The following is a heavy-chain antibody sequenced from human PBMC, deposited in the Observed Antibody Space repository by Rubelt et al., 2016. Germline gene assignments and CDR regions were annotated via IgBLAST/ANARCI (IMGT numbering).Heavy chain of an antibody. CDR2: IYWDDDK. J-gene: IGHJ4*02. D-gene: IGHD6-19*01. V-gene: IGHV2-5*02. CDR3: AHKFNSGFDH. Sequence: QITLKESSPMLVKPTQTLPLTCTFSGFSLSTGGVGVGWIRQPPGKALEWLALIYWDDDKRYSPSLKNRLTIPKDTSKNQMVLTMTNMDPVDTATYHCAHKFNSGFDHWGQGTLVTVSS. CDR1: GFSLSTGGVG.